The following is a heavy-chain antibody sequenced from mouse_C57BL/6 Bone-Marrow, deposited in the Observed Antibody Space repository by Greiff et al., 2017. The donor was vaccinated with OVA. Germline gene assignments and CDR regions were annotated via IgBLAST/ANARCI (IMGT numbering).Heavy chain of an antibody. CDR1: GFTFSDFY. CDR3: ARDAEYSNWYAMDY. Sequence: EVQRVESGGGLVQSGRSLRLSCATSGFTFSDFYMEWVRQAPGKGLEWIAASRNKANDYTTEYSASVKGRFIVSRDTSQSILYLQMNALRAEDTAIYYCARDAEYSNWYAMDYWGQGTSVTVSS. CDR2: SRNKANDYTT. V-gene: IGHV7-1*01. J-gene: IGHJ4*01. D-gene: IGHD2-5*01.